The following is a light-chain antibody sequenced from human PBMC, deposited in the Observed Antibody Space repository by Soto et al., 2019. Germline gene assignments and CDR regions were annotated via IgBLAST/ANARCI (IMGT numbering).Light chain of an antibody. CDR3: AAWDDSLNGAV. CDR1: NSNIGSNN. V-gene: IGLV1-44*01. J-gene: IGLJ2*01. Sequence: QSVLTQPPSASGTPGQRATISCCGSNSNIGSNNVNWYQQLPGTAPKLLMFSNNQRPSGVPDRFSGSRSGTSASLAISGLQSEDEADYYCAAWDDSLNGAVFGGGTKLTVL. CDR2: SNN.